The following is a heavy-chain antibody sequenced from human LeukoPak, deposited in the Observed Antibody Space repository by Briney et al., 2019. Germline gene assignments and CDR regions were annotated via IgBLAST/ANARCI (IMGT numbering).Heavy chain of an antibody. CDR3: ARGRVRYYYGSGSYYLDY. Sequence: PSETLSLTCAVYGGSFSGYYWSWIRQPPGKGLEWIGEINHSGSTNYNPSLKSRVTISVDTSKNQFSLKLSSVTAADTAAYYCARGRVRYYYGSGSYYLDYWGQGTLVTVSS. CDR1: GGSFSGYY. D-gene: IGHD3-10*01. CDR2: INHSGST. V-gene: IGHV4-34*01. J-gene: IGHJ4*02.